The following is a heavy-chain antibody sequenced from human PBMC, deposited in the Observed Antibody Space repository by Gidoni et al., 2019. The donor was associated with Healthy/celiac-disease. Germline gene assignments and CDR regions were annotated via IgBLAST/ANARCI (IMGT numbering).Heavy chain of an antibody. CDR3: ARGARQYSSSSYYFDY. V-gene: IGHV3-33*01. CDR1: GFTFSSYG. J-gene: IGHJ4*02. Sequence: QVQLVESGGGVVQPGRSLRLSCAASGFTFSSYGMHWVRQAPGKGLEWVAVIWYDGSNKYYADSVKGRFTISRDNSKNTLYLQMNSLRAEDTAVYYCARGARQYSSSSYYFDYWGQGTLVTVSS. CDR2: IWYDGSNK. D-gene: IGHD6-6*01.